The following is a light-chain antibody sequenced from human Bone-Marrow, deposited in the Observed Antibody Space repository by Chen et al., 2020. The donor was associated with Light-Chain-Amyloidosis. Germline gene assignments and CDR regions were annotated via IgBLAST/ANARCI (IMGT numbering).Light chain of an antibody. CDR1: DLPTKY. V-gene: IGLV3-25*03. CDR3: QSADSSGTYEVI. Sequence: SYALTQPPSASVSPGKTARLTCSGDDLPTKYAYWYQQKPGQAPVLVIHRDTERPSGISERFSGSSSGTTATLTISGVQAEDEADYHCQSADSSGTYEVIFGGGTKLTVL. CDR2: RDT. J-gene: IGLJ2*01.